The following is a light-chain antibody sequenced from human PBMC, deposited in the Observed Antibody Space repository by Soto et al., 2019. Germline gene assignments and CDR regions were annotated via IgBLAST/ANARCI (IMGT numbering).Light chain of an antibody. CDR1: RSDIGGFNF. Sequence: QSALTQPASVSGSPGQSITISCTGTRSDIGGFNFVSWYQQHPGKVPKLIINDVSNRPPGISNRFSASKSGSTASLTISGLQAEDEADYYCSSLTTSSTLVVFGGGTKLTVL. CDR3: SSLTTSSTLVV. V-gene: IGLV2-14*03. CDR2: DVS. J-gene: IGLJ2*01.